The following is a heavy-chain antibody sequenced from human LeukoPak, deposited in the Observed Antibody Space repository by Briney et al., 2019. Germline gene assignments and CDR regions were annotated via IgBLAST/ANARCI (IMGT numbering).Heavy chain of an antibody. CDR3: ARRVDTSMVLGY. J-gene: IGHJ4*02. V-gene: IGHV3-21*01. CDR1: KFTFSDYS. D-gene: IGHD5-18*01. Sequence: GGSLRLSCAASKFTFSDYSMSWVRQAPGKGLEWVSSISSIRNYIYYADSVKGRFTISRDNAKNSLYLQMNSLRAEDTAVYYCARRVDTSMVLGYWGQGTLVTVSS. CDR2: ISSIRNYI.